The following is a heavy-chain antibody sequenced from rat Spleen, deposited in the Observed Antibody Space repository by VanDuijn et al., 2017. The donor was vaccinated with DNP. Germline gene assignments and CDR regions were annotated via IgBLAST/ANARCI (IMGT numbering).Heavy chain of an antibody. D-gene: IGHD4-3*01. CDR3: ARWGGYAYYAMDA. V-gene: IGHV1-43*01. Sequence: QVQLQQSGAELAKPGSSVKISCKASGYTFTSYYISWIKQTTGQGLEYIGYINTGSGGTNYNEKFKGKATLTVDKSSSTAFMQLSSLTPDDSAVYYCARWGGYAYYAMDAWGQGTSVTVSS. CDR2: INTGSGGT. CDR1: GYTFTSYY. J-gene: IGHJ4*01.